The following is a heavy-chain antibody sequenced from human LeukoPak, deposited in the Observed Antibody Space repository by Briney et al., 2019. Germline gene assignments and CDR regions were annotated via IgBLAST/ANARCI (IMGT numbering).Heavy chain of an antibody. D-gene: IGHD1-26*01. CDR3: AGYGGSYPYYMDV. V-gene: IGHV3-66*01. CDR2: MYTLGNT. Sequence: PGGSLRLSCAASGFTFSSYEMNWVRQAPGKGLEWVSVMYTLGNTNYADSVRGRFTISRDNSKNTLYLQMNSLRAEDTAVYYRAGYGGSYPYYMDVWGKGTTVTISS. J-gene: IGHJ6*03. CDR1: GFTFSSYE.